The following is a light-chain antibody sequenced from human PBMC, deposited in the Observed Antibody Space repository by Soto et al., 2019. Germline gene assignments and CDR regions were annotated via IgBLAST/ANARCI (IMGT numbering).Light chain of an antibody. CDR2: TTN. CDR1: SSNIGTSS. CDR3: AAWDDSLNGHV. V-gene: IGLV1-44*01. Sequence: QSALTQPHSASGTPGQRVTISCSGSSSNIGTSSVHWFQQLPGTAPKLLISTTNQRPSGVPERFSGSKSGTSASLAISGLQSKDEADYYCAAWDDSLNGHVFGTGTKVTVL. J-gene: IGLJ1*01.